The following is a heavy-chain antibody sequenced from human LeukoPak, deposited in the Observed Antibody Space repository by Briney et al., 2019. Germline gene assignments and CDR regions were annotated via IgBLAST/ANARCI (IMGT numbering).Heavy chain of an antibody. CDR2: ISYDGSNK. J-gene: IGHJ4*02. CDR3: ARELGGHFDY. V-gene: IGHV3-30*14. Sequence: GGSLRLSCAASGFTFSSYAMHWVCQAPGKGLEWVAVISYDGSNKYYADSVKGRFTISRDNSKNTLYLQMNSLRAEDTAVYYCARELGGHFDYWGQGTLVTVSS. CDR1: GFTFSSYA.